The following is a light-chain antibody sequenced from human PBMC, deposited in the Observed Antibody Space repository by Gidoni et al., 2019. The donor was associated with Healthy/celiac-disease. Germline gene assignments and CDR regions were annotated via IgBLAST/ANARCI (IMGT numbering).Light chain of an antibody. J-gene: IGKJ5*01. CDR3: QQLKSYPPIT. CDR2: AAS. CDR1: QGISSY. Sequence: IQLHQSPSSLSASVGDRVTITCRASQGISSYLAWYQQKPGKAPKLLIYAASTLQSGVPSRFSGSGSGTDFTLTISILQPEDFATYYCQQLKSYPPITFGQGTRLEIK. V-gene: IGKV1-9*01.